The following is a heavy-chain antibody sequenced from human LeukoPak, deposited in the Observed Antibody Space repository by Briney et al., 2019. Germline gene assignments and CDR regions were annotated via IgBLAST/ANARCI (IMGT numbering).Heavy chain of an antibody. CDR2: INHSGST. Sequence: PSETLSLTCAVYGGSFSGYYWSWIRQPPGKGLEWIGEINHSGSTNYNPSLKSRVTISVDTSKNQFSLKLSSVTAADTAVYYCARGRYSGSFQHWGQDTLVTVSS. CDR3: ARGRYSGSFQH. J-gene: IGHJ1*01. D-gene: IGHD1-26*01. CDR1: GGSFSGYY. V-gene: IGHV4-34*01.